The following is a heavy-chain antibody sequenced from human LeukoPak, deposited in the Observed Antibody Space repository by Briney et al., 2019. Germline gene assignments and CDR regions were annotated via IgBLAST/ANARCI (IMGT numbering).Heavy chain of an antibody. CDR3: ARVAAAGFAYDKFDP. J-gene: IGHJ5*02. V-gene: IGHV1-46*01. D-gene: IGHD6-13*01. CDR1: GYTFTSYY. CDR2: INPSGAST. Sequence: ASVKVSCKASGYTFTSYYMHWVRQAPGQGLEWMGIINPSGASTNYAQKYQGRVNMTRDTSTNTVYMELGSLRSEGTAVYYCARVAAAGFAYDKFDPWGRGTLVTVSS.